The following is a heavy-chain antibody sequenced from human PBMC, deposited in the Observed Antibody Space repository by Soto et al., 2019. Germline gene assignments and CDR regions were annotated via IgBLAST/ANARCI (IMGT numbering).Heavy chain of an antibody. CDR3: ARQTGVFGHYFDY. Sequence: QLRLQEAGPGLVKPSETLSLTGTVSGGCISRSSYYWGWMRQPPGKGPEWIGAIYYNGNTYYNPSLKSRVTMSVDTSKNQFSLKLSSATAADTAMYYCARQTGVFGHYFDYWGQGTLVTVSS. V-gene: IGHV4-39*01. D-gene: IGHD3-16*01. CDR1: GGCISRSSYY. CDR2: IYYNGNT. J-gene: IGHJ4*02.